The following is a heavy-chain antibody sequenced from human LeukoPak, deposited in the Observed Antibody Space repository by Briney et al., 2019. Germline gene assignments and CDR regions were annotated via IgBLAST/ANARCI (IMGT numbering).Heavy chain of an antibody. CDR2: IKSRSDAGTT. CDR3: TTDLGITMIRGVFVF. Sequence: GGSLRLSCAASGFTFSNAWMTWVRQAPGKGLEWVGRIKSRSDAGTTDYAAPVRGRFTISRDDSKNTLYLQMNSLKTEDTAVYYCTTDLGITMIRGVFVFWGQGTLVTVSS. J-gene: IGHJ4*02. CDR1: GFTFSNAW. V-gene: IGHV3-15*01. D-gene: IGHD3-10*01.